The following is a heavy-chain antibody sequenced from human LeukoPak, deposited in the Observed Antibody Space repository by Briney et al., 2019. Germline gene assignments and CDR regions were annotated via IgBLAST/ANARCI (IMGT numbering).Heavy chain of an antibody. CDR3: ARALDRNWFDP. V-gene: IGHV4-59*01. J-gene: IGHJ5*02. CDR1: GGSISSYY. Sequence: PSETLSLTCTVSGGSISSYYWSWIRQPPGKGLERIGYIYYSGSTNYNPSIKSRVTISVDTSKNQFSLKLSSVTAADTAVYYCARALDRNWFDPWGQGTLVTVSS. CDR2: IYYSGST.